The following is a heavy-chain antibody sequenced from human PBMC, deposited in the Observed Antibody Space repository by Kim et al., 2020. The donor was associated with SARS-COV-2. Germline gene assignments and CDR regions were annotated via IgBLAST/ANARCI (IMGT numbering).Heavy chain of an antibody. D-gene: IGHD3-10*01. Sequence: DSVKGRLTISRDNSKNTLYLQMNSLRAEDTAVYYCAKDMSSGSGSYVFDYWGQGTLVTVSS. J-gene: IGHJ4*02. CDR3: AKDMSSGSGSYVFDY. V-gene: IGHV3-23*01.